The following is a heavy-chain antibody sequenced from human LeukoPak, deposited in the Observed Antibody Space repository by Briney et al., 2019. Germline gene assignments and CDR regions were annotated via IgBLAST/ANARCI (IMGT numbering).Heavy chain of an antibody. V-gene: IGHV3-7*04. D-gene: IGHD6-6*01. J-gene: IGHJ1*01. CDR1: GFTFSTYW. CDR2: IKQDGTKI. CDR3: ARLVDRQVLVN. Sequence: GGSLRLSCAASGFTFSTYWMSWVRQAPGKGLERVANIKQDGTKIYYVDSVKGRFTISRDNAKNSLYLQVNNLRAEDTAVYYCARLVDRQVLVNWGQGTLVTVSS.